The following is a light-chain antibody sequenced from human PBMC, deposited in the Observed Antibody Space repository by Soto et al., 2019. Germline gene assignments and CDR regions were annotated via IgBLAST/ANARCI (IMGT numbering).Light chain of an antibody. CDR3: SSYTSSSTLPYV. Sequence: QSVLTQPASVSGSPGQSITISCTGTSSDVGGYNYVSWYQQHPGKAPKLMIYDVSNRPSGVSNRFSGSESGNTASLTISGLQAEDEADYYCSSYTSSSTLPYVFGTGTRVT. V-gene: IGLV2-14*03. CDR1: SSDVGGYNY. J-gene: IGLJ1*01. CDR2: DVS.